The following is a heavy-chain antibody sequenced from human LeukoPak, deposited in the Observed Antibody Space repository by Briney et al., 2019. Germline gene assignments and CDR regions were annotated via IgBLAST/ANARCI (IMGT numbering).Heavy chain of an antibody. V-gene: IGHV3-23*01. J-gene: IGHJ4*02. CDR1: GFTFSNYA. CDR2: FSGSGGST. Sequence: GGSLRLSCAASGFTFSNYAMSWVRQAPGKGLEWVSVFSGSGGSTYYTDSVKGRFTISRDNSKNTLYLQMNSLRAEDTAVYYCAKEGGYSGSYFDYWGQGTLVTVSS. D-gene: IGHD1-26*01. CDR3: AKEGGYSGSYFDY.